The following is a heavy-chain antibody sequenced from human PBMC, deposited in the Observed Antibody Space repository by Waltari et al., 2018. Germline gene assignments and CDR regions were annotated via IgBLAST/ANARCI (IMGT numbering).Heavy chain of an antibody. J-gene: IGHJ5*02. CDR1: GYTFTSYD. D-gene: IGHD5-18*01. CDR2: MNPNSGNT. V-gene: IGHV1-8*01. Sequence: QVQLVQSGAEVKKPGASVKVSCKASGYTFTSYDINWVRQATGQGLEWMGWMNPNSGNTGYAQKFQGRVTMTRNTSISTAYMELSSLRSEDTAVYYCARVRRNKYSYGSNWFDPWGQGTLVTVSS. CDR3: ARVRRNKYSYGSNWFDP.